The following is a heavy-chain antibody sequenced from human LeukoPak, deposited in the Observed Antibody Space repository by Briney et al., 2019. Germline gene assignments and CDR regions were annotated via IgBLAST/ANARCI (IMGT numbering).Heavy chain of an antibody. CDR3: ARGIIGYYDFWSGYLTASWFDP. D-gene: IGHD3-3*01. Sequence: SETLSLTXAVYGGSFSGYYWSWIRQPPGKGLEWIGEINHSGSTNYNPSLKSRVTISVDTSKNQFSLKLSSVTAADTAVYYCARGIIGYYDFWSGYLTASWFDPWGQGTLVTVSS. J-gene: IGHJ5*02. CDR1: GGSFSGYY. V-gene: IGHV4-34*01. CDR2: INHSGST.